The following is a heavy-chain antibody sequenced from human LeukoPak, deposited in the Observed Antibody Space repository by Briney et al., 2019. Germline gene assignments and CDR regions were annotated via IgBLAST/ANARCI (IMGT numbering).Heavy chain of an antibody. V-gene: IGHV3-53*04. CDR1: GFTVSSNY. CDR2: IYSGGST. CDR3: ARAGGYCSSTSCYGMDV. D-gene: IGHD2-2*01. Sequence: PGGSLRLSCAASGFTVSSNYMSWVRQAPGKGLEWVSVIYSGGSTYYADSVKGRFTISRHNSKNTLYLQMNSLRAEDTAVYYCARAGGYCSSTSCYGMDVWGQGTTVTVSS. J-gene: IGHJ6*02.